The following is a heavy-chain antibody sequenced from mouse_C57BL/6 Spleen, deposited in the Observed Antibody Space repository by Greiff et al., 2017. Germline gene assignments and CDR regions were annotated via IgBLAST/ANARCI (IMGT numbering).Heavy chain of an antibody. CDR1: GFSFNTYA. V-gene: IGHV10-1*01. CDR2: IRSKSNNYAT. Sequence: EVKLMESGGGLVQPKGSLKLSCAASGFSFNTYAMNWVRQAPGKGLEWVARIRSKSNNYATYYADSVKDRFTISRDDSESMLYLQMNNLKTEDTAMYYCVRERGYDYDGWFAYWGQGTLVTVSA. CDR3: VRERGYDYDGWFAY. J-gene: IGHJ3*01. D-gene: IGHD2-4*01.